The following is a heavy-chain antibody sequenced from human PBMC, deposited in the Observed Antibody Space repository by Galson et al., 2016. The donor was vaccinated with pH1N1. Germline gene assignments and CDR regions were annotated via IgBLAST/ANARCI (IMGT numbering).Heavy chain of an antibody. J-gene: IGHJ4*02. Sequence: ETLSLTCIVSGDSVSSEIWWTWVRQPPGKALEWIGEIHYSGSTNFHPALGSRVAMSVDVSRNLFSLDLGSVTAADTAVYYCAKGRHYGDSQPFDYWGQGILVTVSS. D-gene: IGHD4-17*01. V-gene: IGHV4-4*02. CDR1: GDSVSSEIW. CDR2: IHYSGST. CDR3: AKGRHYGDSQPFDY.